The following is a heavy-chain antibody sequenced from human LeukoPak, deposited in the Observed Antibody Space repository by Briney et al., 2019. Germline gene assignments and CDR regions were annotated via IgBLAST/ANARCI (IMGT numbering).Heavy chain of an antibody. CDR1: GGSISSSSDY. J-gene: IGHJ4*02. CDR2: IYYSGST. V-gene: IGHV4-39*07. CDR3: ARGWATVTPY. Sequence: PSETLSLTCTVSGGSISSSSDYWGWIRQPPGKGLEWIGSIYYSGSTYYNPSPKSRVTISVDTSKNQFSLKLSSVTAADTAVYYCARGWATVTPYWGQGTLVTVSS. D-gene: IGHD4-17*01.